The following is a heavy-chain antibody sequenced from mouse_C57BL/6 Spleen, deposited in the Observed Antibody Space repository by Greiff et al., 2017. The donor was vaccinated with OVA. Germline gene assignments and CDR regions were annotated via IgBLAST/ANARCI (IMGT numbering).Heavy chain of an antibody. CDR1: GYAFSSYW. V-gene: IGHV1-80*01. J-gene: IGHJ1*03. CDR2: IYPGDGDT. Sequence: VKLQESGAELVKPGASVKISCKASGYAFSSYWMNWVKQRPGKGLEWIGQIYPGDGDTNSNGKFKGKATLTADKSSSTASMQLSSLTSEDSAVYVCARCSYDGRGNWYFDVWGTGTTVTVSS. CDR3: ARCSYDGRGNWYFDV. D-gene: IGHD1-1*01.